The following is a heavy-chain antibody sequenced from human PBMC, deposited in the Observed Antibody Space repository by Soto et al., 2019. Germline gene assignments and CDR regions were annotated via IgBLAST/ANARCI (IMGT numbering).Heavy chain of an antibody. Sequence: QVQLVESGGGVVQPGRSLRLSCAASGFTFSSYAMHWVRQAPGKGLEWVALISYDGSNKDYADSVKGRFTVSRDNCKNTLYLQMNSLRAEDTAVYYCARLKQSSYDYGLDVWGQGTSVTVSS. CDR2: ISYDGSNK. V-gene: IGHV3-30-3*01. D-gene: IGHD1-26*01. J-gene: IGHJ6*02. CDR3: ARLKQSSYDYGLDV. CDR1: GFTFSSYA.